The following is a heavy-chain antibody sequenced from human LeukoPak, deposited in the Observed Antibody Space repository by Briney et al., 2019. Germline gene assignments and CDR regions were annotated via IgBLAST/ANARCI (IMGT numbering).Heavy chain of an antibody. J-gene: IGHJ4*02. CDR1: GFTVSSNY. Sequence: GGSLRLSCAASGFTVSSNYMSWVRQAPGKGLEWVAVISYDGSNKYYADSVKGRFTISRDNSKNTLYLQMNSLRAEDTAVYYCAKDTEATDCGGDCYSPFDYWGQGTLVTVPS. CDR2: ISYDGSNK. CDR3: AKDTEATDCGGDCYSPFDY. D-gene: IGHD2-21*02. V-gene: IGHV3-30*18.